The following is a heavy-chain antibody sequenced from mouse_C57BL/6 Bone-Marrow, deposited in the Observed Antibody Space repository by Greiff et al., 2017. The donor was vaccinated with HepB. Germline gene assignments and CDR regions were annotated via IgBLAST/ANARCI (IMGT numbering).Heavy chain of an antibody. CDR3: ASTTEIYYYAMDY. CDR1: GFTFSDYG. V-gene: IGHV5-17*01. J-gene: IGHJ4*01. Sequence: EVKLMESGGGLVKPGGSLKLSCAASGFTFSDYGMHWVRQAPEKGLEWVAYISSGSITIYYADTVKGPFTISRDNAKNTLFLQMTSLRSEDTAMYYCASTTEIYYYAMDYWGQGTSVTVSS. CDR2: ISSGSITI. D-gene: IGHD2-12*01.